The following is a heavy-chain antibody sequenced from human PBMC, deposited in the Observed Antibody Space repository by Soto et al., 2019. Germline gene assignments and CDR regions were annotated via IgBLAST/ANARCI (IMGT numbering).Heavy chain of an antibody. CDR1: GFSLSTRGVG. J-gene: IGHJ4*02. Sequence: QITLKESGPTLVKPTQTLTLTFSFSGFSLSTRGVGVGWIRQPPGKALEWLALIYWDADRRYSPSLKSRLTITKDTSKNQVVVTMTNMDPVDTATYFCARSLSFGELLWGQGTLVTVSS. CDR3: ARSLSFGELL. V-gene: IGHV2-5*02. CDR2: IYWDADR. D-gene: IGHD3-10*01.